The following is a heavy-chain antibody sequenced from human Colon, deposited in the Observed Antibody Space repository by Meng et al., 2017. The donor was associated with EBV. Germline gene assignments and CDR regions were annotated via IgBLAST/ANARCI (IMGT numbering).Heavy chain of an antibody. CDR1: DGSISSSNW. V-gene: IGHV4-4*02. Sequence: HVQLQCSGPGIVHASESLSLTFAVSDGSISSSNWWGWVRQSPEKGLEWIGEIFHSGLTNYNPSLQSRVTISVDKSKNQFSLEVTSVTAADTAIYYCMRDLLVLEKNEVWGRGTLVTVSS. D-gene: IGHD1-1*01. CDR3: MRDLLVLEKNEV. J-gene: IGHJ2*01. CDR2: IFHSGLT.